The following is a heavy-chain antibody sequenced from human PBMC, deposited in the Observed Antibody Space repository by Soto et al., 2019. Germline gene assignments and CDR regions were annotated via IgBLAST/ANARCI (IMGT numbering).Heavy chain of an antibody. J-gene: IGHJ4*02. CDR2: IIPIFGTA. Sequence: QVQLVQSGAEVKKPGSSVKVSCKASGGTFSSSAISWVRQAPGQGLEWMGGIIPIFGTANYAQKFQGRVTITADESTRTAYMELSSLRSEDTGVYYCARDGTLYDSSGYYYLYWGQGTLVTVSS. CDR3: ARDGTLYDSSGYYYLY. CDR1: GGTFSSSA. V-gene: IGHV1-69*01. D-gene: IGHD3-22*01.